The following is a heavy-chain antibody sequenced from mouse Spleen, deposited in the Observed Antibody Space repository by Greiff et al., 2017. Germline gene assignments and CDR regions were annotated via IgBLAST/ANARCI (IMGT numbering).Heavy chain of an antibody. CDR3: AREGYSNPYYFDY. Sequence: VQLQQSGAELVRPGASVKLSCKASGYTFTDYYINWVKQRPGQGLEWIARIYPGSGNTYYNEKFKGKATLTAEKSSSTAYMQLSSLTSEDSAVYFCAREGYSNPYYFDYWGQGTTLTVSS. V-gene: IGHV1-76*01. D-gene: IGHD2-5*01. CDR2: IYPGSGNT. CDR1: GYTFTDYY. J-gene: IGHJ2*01.